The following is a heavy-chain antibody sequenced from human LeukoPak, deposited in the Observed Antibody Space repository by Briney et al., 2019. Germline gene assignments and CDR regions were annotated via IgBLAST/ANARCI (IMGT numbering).Heavy chain of an antibody. J-gene: IGHJ4*02. Sequence: GGSLRLSCAASGFTFSSYSMNWVRQAPGKGLEWVSSISSSSSYIYYADSVKGRFTISRDNAKNSLYLQMNSLRAEDTAVYYCARDFHSESVWVGATHPFRWGQGTLVTVSS. CDR3: ARDFHSESVWVGATHPFR. D-gene: IGHD1-26*01. CDR2: ISSSSSYI. CDR1: GFTFSSYS. V-gene: IGHV3-21*01.